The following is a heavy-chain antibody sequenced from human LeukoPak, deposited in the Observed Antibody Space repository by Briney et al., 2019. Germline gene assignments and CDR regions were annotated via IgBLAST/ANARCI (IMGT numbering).Heavy chain of an antibody. D-gene: IGHD6-19*01. Sequence: GGSLRLSCAASGFTVSNTFMSWVRQAPGKGLEWVSVIYSVGTTYYADSVKGRFTISRDNSKNTLYLQMNSLRAEDTAVYYRARGSGWLDYWGQGTLVTVSS. CDR2: IYSVGTT. CDR3: ARGSGWLDY. V-gene: IGHV3-53*01. CDR1: GFTVSNTF. J-gene: IGHJ4*02.